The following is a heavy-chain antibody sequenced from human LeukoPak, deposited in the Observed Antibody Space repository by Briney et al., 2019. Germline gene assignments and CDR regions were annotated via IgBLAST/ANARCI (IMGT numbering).Heavy chain of an antibody. CDR1: GFSLRAYA. CDR2: IRSHNGHT. Sequence: GASVNVSCKASGFSLRAYAITWVRRAPGRGAEWMGWIRSHNGHTNVAQRFQGRVSMATDTSTSTTYMSLRGLTADDSATYYCARDLYSYAVRGEDAFDVWGQGTMDTV. J-gene: IGHJ3*01. CDR3: ARDLYSYAVRGEDAFDV. V-gene: IGHV1-18*01. D-gene: IGHD5-18*01.